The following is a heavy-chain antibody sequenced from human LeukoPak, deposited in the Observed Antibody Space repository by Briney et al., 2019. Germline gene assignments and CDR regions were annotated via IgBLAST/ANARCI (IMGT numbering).Heavy chain of an antibody. CDR2: IYSGGST. Sequence: GGSLRLSCAASGFTVSSNYMSWVRQAPGKGLEWVSVIYSGGSTYYADSVKGRFTISRDNSKNTLYLQMNSLRAEDTAVYYCARALMVRGALDAFDIWGQGTMVTVSS. J-gene: IGHJ3*02. CDR1: GFTVSSNY. D-gene: IGHD3-10*01. CDR3: ARALMVRGALDAFDI. V-gene: IGHV3-53*01.